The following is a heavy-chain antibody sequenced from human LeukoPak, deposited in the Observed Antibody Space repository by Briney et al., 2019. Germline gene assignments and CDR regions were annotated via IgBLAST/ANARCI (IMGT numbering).Heavy chain of an antibody. J-gene: IGHJ4*02. V-gene: IGHV3-7*01. D-gene: IGHD5-18*01. CDR3: VRDSLVGYGHRYFDC. Sequence: QPGGSLRLSCVASGFTFSSHWMSWVRQAPGKGLEWVANIKQDGSEKKYVDSVKGRLTISRDNAKNSLYLQMNSLRVEDTAVYYCVRDSLVGYGHRYFDCWGQGTLVTVSS. CDR2: IKQDGSEK. CDR1: GFTFSSHW.